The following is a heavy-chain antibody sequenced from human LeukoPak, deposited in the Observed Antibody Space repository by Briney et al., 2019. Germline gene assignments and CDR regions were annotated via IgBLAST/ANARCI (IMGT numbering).Heavy chain of an antibody. J-gene: IGHJ3*02. CDR1: GYSFTSNV. D-gene: IGHD6-19*01. Sequence: GASVKVSCKASGYSFTSNVISWVRQAPGQGLEWMGWISAYNGNTNYAQKLQGRVTMTTDTSTSTAYMELRSLRSDDTAVYYCARFGLGKHIEVAGIPFDTWGQGTMVTVSS. CDR3: ARFGLGKHIEVAGIPFDT. CDR2: ISAYNGNT. V-gene: IGHV1-18*01.